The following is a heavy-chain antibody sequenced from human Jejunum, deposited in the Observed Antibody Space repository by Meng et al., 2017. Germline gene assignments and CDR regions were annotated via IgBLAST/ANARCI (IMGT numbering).Heavy chain of an antibody. CDR3: AKDEGTTTAFDH. CDR2: MNPNNGDT. V-gene: IGHV1-2*06. Sequence: QVHLVQSGAESKKPGASVRVSCEASGYTFTAYYVHWVRQAPGQGLEWMGRMNPNNGDTNYAQKFQGRVTMTRATSTAYMDLSSLTSDDTAVYYCAKDEGTTTAFDHWGQGTLVTVSS. J-gene: IGHJ4*02. CDR1: GYTFTAYY. D-gene: IGHD1-26*01.